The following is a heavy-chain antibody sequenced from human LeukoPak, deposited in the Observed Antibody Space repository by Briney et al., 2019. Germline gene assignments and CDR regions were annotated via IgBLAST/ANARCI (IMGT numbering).Heavy chain of an antibody. D-gene: IGHD1-1*01. CDR3: ARDRPWNGGWFDP. CDR1: GFTVSSND. CDR2: IYSGGST. Sequence: GSLRLSCAASGFTVSSNDMSWVRQAPGKGLEWVGVIYSGGSTYYADSVKGRFTTSKDNPKNTLYLQRNSLRAEATPVYYCARDRPWNGGWFDPWGQGTLVTASS. V-gene: IGHV3-53*01. J-gene: IGHJ5*02.